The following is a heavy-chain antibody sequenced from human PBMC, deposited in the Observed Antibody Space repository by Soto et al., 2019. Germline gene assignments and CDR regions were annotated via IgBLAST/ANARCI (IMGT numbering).Heavy chain of an antibody. V-gene: IGHV5-51*01. D-gene: IGHD6-13*01. CDR1: GYSFTSYW. CDR3: ATGIAAAGTSYYYYGMDV. Sequence: PGESLKISCKGSGYSFTSYWIGWVRQMPGKGLEWMGIIYPGDSDTRYSPSFQGQVTISADKSISTAYLQWSSLKASDTAMYYCATGIAAAGTSYYYYGMDVWGQGTTVTLSS. J-gene: IGHJ6*02. CDR2: IYPGDSDT.